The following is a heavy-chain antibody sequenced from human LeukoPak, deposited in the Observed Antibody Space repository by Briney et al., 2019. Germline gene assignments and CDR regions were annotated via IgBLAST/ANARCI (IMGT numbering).Heavy chain of an antibody. Sequence: PGGSLRLSCAASGFTFTNAWMSWVRQAPGKGLEWVGRIKRKTDGGTTDYAAPAKGRFSISRDDSKNTLYLQMNSLKTEDTAVYYCTTLGKVGANEFDFWGQGTLVTVSS. CDR3: TTLGKVGANEFDF. CDR2: IKRKTDGGTT. J-gene: IGHJ4*02. CDR1: GFTFTNAW. D-gene: IGHD1-26*01. V-gene: IGHV3-15*01.